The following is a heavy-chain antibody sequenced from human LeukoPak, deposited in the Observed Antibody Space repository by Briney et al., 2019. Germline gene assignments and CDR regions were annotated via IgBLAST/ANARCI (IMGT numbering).Heavy chain of an antibody. D-gene: IGHD2-2*01. J-gene: IGHJ3*02. CDR1: GFTFSNAW. V-gene: IGHV3-15*01. Sequence: GGSLRLSCAASGFTFSNAWMSWVRQAPGKGLEWVGRIKSKTDGGTTDYAAPVKGRFTISRDDSKNTLYLQMNSLKTEDTAEYYCTTDPPVPADDAFDIWGQGTMVTVSS. CDR3: TTDPPVPADDAFDI. CDR2: IKSKTDGGTT.